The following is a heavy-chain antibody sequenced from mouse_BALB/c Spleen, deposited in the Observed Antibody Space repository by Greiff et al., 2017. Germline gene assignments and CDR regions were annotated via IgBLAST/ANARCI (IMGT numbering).Heavy chain of an antibody. CDR3: TFDYYGSSYGFAY. CDR1: GFTFSSYW. Sequence: EVQLVESGGGLVQPGGSMKLSCVASGFTFSSYWMSWVRQSPEKGLEWVAEIRLKSDNYATHYAESVKGKFTISRDDSKSRLYLQMNSLRAEDTGIYYCTFDYYGSSYGFAYWGQGTLVTVSA. CDR2: IRLKSDNYAT. V-gene: IGHV6-6*02. J-gene: IGHJ3*01. D-gene: IGHD1-1*01.